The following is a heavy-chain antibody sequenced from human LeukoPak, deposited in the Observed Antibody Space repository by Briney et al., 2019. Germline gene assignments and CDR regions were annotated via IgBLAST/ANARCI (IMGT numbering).Heavy chain of an antibody. CDR3: ARDSSSWAGWYYYYYMDV. Sequence: ASVKVSCKASGYIFTNYYLYWVRQAPGQGLEWMGWINPNSGGTNYAQKSQGRVTMTRDTSISTAYMELSRLRSDDMAVYYCARDSSSWAGWYYYYYMDVWGKGTTVTISS. CDR1: GYIFTNYY. CDR2: INPNSGGT. J-gene: IGHJ6*03. D-gene: IGHD6-13*01. V-gene: IGHV1-2*02.